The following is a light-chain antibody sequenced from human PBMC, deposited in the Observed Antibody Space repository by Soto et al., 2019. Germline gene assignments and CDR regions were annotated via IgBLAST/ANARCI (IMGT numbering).Light chain of an antibody. Sequence: QLVLTQSPSASASLGASVKLTCTLSSGHNNYAIAWHQQQPEKGPRYLMKLNSDGSHSKGDGIPDRFSGSSSGTERYLIISSLQSEDEADYYCQTWGTGIVVFGGGTQLNVL. V-gene: IGLV4-69*01. CDR2: LNSDGSH. J-gene: IGLJ2*01. CDR3: QTWGTGIVV. CDR1: SGHNNYA.